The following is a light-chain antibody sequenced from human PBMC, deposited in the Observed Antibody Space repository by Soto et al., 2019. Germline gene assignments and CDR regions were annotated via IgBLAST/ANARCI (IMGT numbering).Light chain of an antibody. CDR1: QSIVNY. Sequence: IQMTQSPSSLSTSVGDRVTITCRSHQSIVNYLNWYQHKPGRAPKLLISGASTLQNAVPSRFSGSGSGTDFVLTINTLQAEDFATYYCQQSFITPPSFGQGTKLEIK. CDR3: QQSFITPPS. V-gene: IGKV1-39*01. J-gene: IGKJ2*01. CDR2: GAS.